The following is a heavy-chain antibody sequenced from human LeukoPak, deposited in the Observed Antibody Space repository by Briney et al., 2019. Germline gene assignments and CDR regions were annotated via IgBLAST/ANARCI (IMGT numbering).Heavy chain of an antibody. V-gene: IGHV1-69*13. Sequence: SVKVSCKASGGTFSSYAISWVRQAPGQGLEWMGGIIPIFGTANYAQKFQGRVTITADESTSTAYMELSSLRSEDTAVYYCAGKGGCSSTSCYEEDYWGQGTLVTVSS. J-gene: IGHJ4*02. CDR1: GGTFSSYA. CDR3: AGKGGCSSTSCYEEDY. CDR2: IIPIFGTA. D-gene: IGHD2-2*01.